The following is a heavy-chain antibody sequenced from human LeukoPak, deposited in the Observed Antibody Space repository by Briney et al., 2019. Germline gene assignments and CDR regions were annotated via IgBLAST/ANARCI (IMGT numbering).Heavy chain of an antibody. CDR2: ISPYNGNT. V-gene: IGHV1-18*01. CDR3: ARDKNDFWSGYPSDYFYGMDV. Sequence: ASVKVSCKASGYTFTNYGFNWVRQAPGQGLEWMGWISPYNGNTNYEQNLRGRVTMTTDTSTSTAYMELRSLRSDDTAVYYCARDKNDFWSGYPSDYFYGMDVWGQGTTVTVSS. CDR1: GYTFTNYG. D-gene: IGHD3-3*01. J-gene: IGHJ6*02.